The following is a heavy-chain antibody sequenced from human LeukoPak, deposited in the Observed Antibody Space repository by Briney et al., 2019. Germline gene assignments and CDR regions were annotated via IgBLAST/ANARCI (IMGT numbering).Heavy chain of an antibody. V-gene: IGHV3-64*01. Sequence: GGSLRLSCAASGFTFRAYAMHGVPEAPGKGLEFVSAISSNGGSTYYGQSVKARFTISSDNSKNTLYLQMASLRADDMAVYYCGRESSSWAFDSWGTGTLVTVSS. CDR1: GFTFRAYA. CDR2: ISSNGGST. CDR3: GRESSSWAFDS. J-gene: IGHJ4*02. D-gene: IGHD2-15*01.